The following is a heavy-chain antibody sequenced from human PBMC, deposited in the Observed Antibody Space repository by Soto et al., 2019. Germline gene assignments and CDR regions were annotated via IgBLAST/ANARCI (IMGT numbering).Heavy chain of an antibody. CDR2: INAYNGNT. J-gene: IGHJ6*02. V-gene: IGHV1-18*01. CDR3: AMVNVYVTASPQDV. Sequence: QVQLVQSGAEVKNPGASVKVSCKASGYSFTRYGIGWARQAPGQGLEWMGWINAYNGNTNYAQNLQGRLTLTTDTTPTTAYLELRRQRPNDTAIYYCAMVNVYVTASPQDVWGQGTTFTGSS. D-gene: IGHD3-16*01. CDR1: GYSFTRYG.